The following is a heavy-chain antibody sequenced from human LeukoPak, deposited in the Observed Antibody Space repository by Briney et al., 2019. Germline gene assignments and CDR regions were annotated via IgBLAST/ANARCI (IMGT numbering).Heavy chain of an antibody. V-gene: IGHV1-2*02. CDR1: GYTFRSFG. Sequence: VASVKVSCKASGYTFRSFGISWVRQAPGQGLEWMGWINPNSGGTNYAQKFQGRVTMTRDTSISTAYMELSRLRSDDTAVYYCARNKGYCSGGSCQPGDYWGQGTLVTVSS. D-gene: IGHD2-15*01. J-gene: IGHJ4*02. CDR2: INPNSGGT. CDR3: ARNKGYCSGGSCQPGDY.